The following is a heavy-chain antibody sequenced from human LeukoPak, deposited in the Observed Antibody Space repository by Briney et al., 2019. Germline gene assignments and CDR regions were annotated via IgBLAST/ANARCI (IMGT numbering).Heavy chain of an antibody. Sequence: SQTLSLTCALSGDSVSSNSVTWNWIRQSPSRGLEWLGRTYYRSTWYNDYAVSVRGRITVNPDTSKNQYSLHLNSVTPEDTAVYYCARRLTQYDCFDPWGQGILVTVSS. CDR2: TYYRSTWYN. V-gene: IGHV6-1*01. CDR1: GDSVSSNSVT. CDR3: ARRLTQYDCFDP. D-gene: IGHD2-2*01. J-gene: IGHJ5*02.